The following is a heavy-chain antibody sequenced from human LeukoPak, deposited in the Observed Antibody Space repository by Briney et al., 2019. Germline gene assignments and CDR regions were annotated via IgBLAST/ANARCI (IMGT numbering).Heavy chain of an antibody. V-gene: IGHV3-53*01. J-gene: IGHJ4*02. CDR2: IYSGGST. CDR3: AKGILSVNDY. CDR1: GFTVSSNY. Sequence: GGSLRLSCAASGFTVSSNYMSWVRQAPGKGMEWVSVIYSGGSTYYADSVKGRFTISRDNSKNTLFLQMNSLRAEDTAVYYCAKGILSVNDYWGQGTLVTVSS. D-gene: IGHD2-15*01.